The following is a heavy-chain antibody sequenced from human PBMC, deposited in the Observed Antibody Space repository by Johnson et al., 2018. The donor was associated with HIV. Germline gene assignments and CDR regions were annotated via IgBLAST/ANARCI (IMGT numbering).Heavy chain of an antibody. CDR3: ARGRERGMFDI. Sequence: VQLVESGGGLVQPGGSLRLSCAASGFIVSSNYMNWVRQAPGKGLVWVSRINSDGSSTSYADSVKGRFTISRDNAKNTLYLQMNSLRAEDTAGYYCARGRERGMFDIWGQGTMVTVSS. CDR2: INSDGSST. J-gene: IGHJ3*02. CDR1: GFIVSSNY. D-gene: IGHD5-24*01. V-gene: IGHV3-74*02.